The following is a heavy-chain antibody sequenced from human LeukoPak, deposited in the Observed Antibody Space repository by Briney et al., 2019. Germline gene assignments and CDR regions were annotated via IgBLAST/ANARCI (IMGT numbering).Heavy chain of an antibody. CDR2: INHSGST. D-gene: IGHD3-22*01. Sequence: PSETLSLTCAVYGGSFSGYYWSWIRQPPGMGLEWIGEINHSGSTNYNPSLKSRVTISVDTSKNQFSLKLSSVTAADTAVYYCARMGKRYYYDSSGYYFFDYWGQGTLVTVSS. J-gene: IGHJ4*02. CDR1: GGSFSGYY. V-gene: IGHV4-34*01. CDR3: ARMGKRYYYDSSGYYFFDY.